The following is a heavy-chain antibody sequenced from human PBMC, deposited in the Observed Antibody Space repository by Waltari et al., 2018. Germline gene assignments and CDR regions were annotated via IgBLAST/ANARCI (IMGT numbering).Heavy chain of an antibody. J-gene: IGHJ4*02. D-gene: IGHD3-22*01. CDR2: INHSGST. CDR3: ARVPRGSSGYYYLLDY. Sequence: QVQLQQWGAGLLKPSETLSLTCAVYGGSFSGYSWSWIRQPPGKGLEWIGEINHSGSTNYNPSRKSRVTISVDTSKNQFSLKLSSVTAADTAVYYCARVPRGSSGYYYLLDYWGQGTLVTVSS. V-gene: IGHV4-34*01. CDR1: GGSFSGYS.